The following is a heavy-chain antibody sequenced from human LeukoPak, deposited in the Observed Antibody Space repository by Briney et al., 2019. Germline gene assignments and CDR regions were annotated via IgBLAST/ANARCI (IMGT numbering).Heavy chain of an antibody. CDR1: GGSFSGYY. J-gene: IGHJ5*02. CDR2: INHSGST. CDR3: ARASTGYDILTGYYNWFDP. V-gene: IGHV4-34*01. D-gene: IGHD3-9*01. Sequence: SETLSLTCAVYGGSFSGYYWSWIRQPPGKGLEWIGEINHSGSTNYNPSLKSRVTISVDTSKNQFSLKLSSVTAADTAVYYCARASTGYDILTGYYNWFDPWGQGTLVTVSS.